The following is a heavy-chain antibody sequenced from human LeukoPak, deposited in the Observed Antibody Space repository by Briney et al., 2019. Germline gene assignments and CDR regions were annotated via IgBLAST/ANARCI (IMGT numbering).Heavy chain of an antibody. D-gene: IGHD5-24*01. CDR1: GFAFSDFG. CDR2: ISNDESQK. CDR3: VKDRREGYNGPDH. J-gene: IGHJ4*02. Sequence: GGSLRLSFVGSGFAFSDFGLHWVRQAPGKGLEWVTLISNDESQKYYVGSVKGRFTISRDNSKNTLYLHMNSLRGEDTAVYYCVKDRREGYNGPDHWGQGTLVTVSS. V-gene: IGHV3-30*18.